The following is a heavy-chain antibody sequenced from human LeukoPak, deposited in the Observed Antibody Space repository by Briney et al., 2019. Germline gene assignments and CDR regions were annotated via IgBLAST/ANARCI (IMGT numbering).Heavy chain of an antibody. CDR2: INPDGGDT. CDR3: ARDLRRGWSRDGYIPFDS. J-gene: IGHJ4*02. Sequence: GASVKVSCKTSGYTFTGNYIHWLRQAPGQGLEWMGWINPDGGDTSYAQKFRGRVTMTRDTSISTAYMELNSLRSDDTAVYYCARDLRRGWSRDGYIPFDSWGQGTLVTVSS. V-gene: IGHV1-2*02. CDR1: GYTFTGNY. D-gene: IGHD5-24*01.